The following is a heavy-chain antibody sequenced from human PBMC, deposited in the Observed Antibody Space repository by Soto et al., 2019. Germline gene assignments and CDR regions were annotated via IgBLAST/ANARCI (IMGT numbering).Heavy chain of an antibody. J-gene: IGHJ6*02. CDR3: ARGNCSSTSCYMDYYYGMDV. Sequence: PGWSLRLSCAASGFTFSSYSMNWVRQAPGKGLEWVSSISSSSSYIYYADSVKGRFTISRDNTKNSLYLQMNSLRAEDTAVYYCARGNCSSTSCYMDYYYGMDVWGQGTTVTVSS. V-gene: IGHV3-21*01. CDR1: GFTFSSYS. D-gene: IGHD2-2*02. CDR2: ISSSSSYI.